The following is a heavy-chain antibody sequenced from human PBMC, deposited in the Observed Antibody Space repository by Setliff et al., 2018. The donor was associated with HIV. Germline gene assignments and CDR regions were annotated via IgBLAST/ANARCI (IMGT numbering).Heavy chain of an antibody. CDR2: IYSGDGTS. CDR3: VKGGDYTNPFDY. J-gene: IGHJ4*02. CDR1: GFIFNYYA. D-gene: IGHD4-4*01. Sequence: GGSLRLSCAASGFIFNYYAMTWVRQAPGKGLEWVSVIYSGDGTSYYADSVKGRFTIFRDNSRNTLYLQMNSLRAEDTATYYCVKGGDYTNPFDYWGQGTLVTVSS. V-gene: IGHV3-23*03.